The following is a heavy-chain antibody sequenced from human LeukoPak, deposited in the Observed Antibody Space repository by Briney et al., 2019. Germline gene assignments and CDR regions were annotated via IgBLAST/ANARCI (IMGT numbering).Heavy chain of an antibody. CDR2: ISSSGIST. Sequence: GGSLRLSCAASGFTFSSYAMSWVRQAPGKGLEWASSISSSGISTYYTDSVKGRFTISRDNSKNTLYLQMSSLRAEDTAVYYCAKGGATSASPSDYWGQGTLATVSS. V-gene: IGHV3-23*01. CDR3: AKGGATSASPSDY. CDR1: GFTFSSYA. D-gene: IGHD1-26*01. J-gene: IGHJ4*02.